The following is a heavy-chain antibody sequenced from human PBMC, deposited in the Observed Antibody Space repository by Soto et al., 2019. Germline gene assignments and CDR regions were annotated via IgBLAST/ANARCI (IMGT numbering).Heavy chain of an antibody. J-gene: IGHJ3*02. Sequence: EVQLLESGGGLVQPGGSLRLSCAASGFTFSSYAMSWVRQAPAQGLECVSGISGSGGSTYYADSVKGRFTISRDSSKNTLYLQMDSLRAEDTAVYYCAKKTDSSSPWGALDIWGQGTMVSVSS. CDR1: GFTFSSYA. D-gene: IGHD6-6*01. CDR2: ISGSGGST. CDR3: AKKTDSSSPWGALDI. V-gene: IGHV3-23*01.